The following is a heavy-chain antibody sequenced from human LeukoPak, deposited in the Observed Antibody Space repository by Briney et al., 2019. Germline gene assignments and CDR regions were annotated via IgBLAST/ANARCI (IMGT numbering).Heavy chain of an antibody. J-gene: IGHJ4*02. D-gene: IGHD3-10*01. CDR3: ARGPGSYSDY. Sequence: SETLSLTCAVYGGSFSGYYWSWIRQPPGKGMEWSGEINHSGSTNYNPSLKSRVTISVDTSKNQFSLKLSSVTAADTAVYYCARGPGSYSDYWGQGTLVTVSS. CDR2: INHSGST. CDR1: GGSFSGYY. V-gene: IGHV4-34*01.